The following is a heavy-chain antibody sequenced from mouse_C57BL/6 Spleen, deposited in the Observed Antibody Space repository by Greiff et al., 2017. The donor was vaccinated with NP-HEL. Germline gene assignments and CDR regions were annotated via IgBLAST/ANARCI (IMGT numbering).Heavy chain of an antibody. D-gene: IGHD1-1*01. J-gene: IGHJ2*01. CDR2: IHPNSGST. Sequence: VQLQQPGAELVKPGASVKLSCKASGYTFTSYWMHWVKQRPGQGLEWIGMIHPNSGSTNYNEKFKSKATLTVDKSSSKAYMQLSSLTSEDSAVYYCAAGVYYYGSSYKYFDYWGQGTTLTVSS. CDR3: AAGVYYYGSSYKYFDY. V-gene: IGHV1-64*01. CDR1: GYTFTSYW.